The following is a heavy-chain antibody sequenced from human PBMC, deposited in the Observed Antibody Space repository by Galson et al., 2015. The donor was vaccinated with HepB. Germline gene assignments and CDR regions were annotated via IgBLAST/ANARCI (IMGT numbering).Heavy chain of an antibody. CDR1: GFTLSSDS. CDR3: ARDRMTIVGGVPLYGMDV. Sequence: SLRLSCAASGFTLSSDSMNWVRQAPGKGLEWVSPISSGSSFKFYAESVKGRFTISRDNAKNSLYLQMNSLRAEDTALFYCARDRMTIVGGVPLYGMDVWGQGTTVTVSS. D-gene: IGHD3-10*01. J-gene: IGHJ6*02. CDR2: ISSGSSFK. V-gene: IGHV3-21*04.